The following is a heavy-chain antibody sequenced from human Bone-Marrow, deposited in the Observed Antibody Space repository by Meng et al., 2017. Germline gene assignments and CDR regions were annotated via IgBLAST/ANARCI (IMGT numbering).Heavy chain of an antibody. CDR3: ARDLKWPYDAFDI. J-gene: IGHJ3*02. V-gene: IGHV3-23*01. D-gene: IGHD2-8*01. CDR1: GFTFSSYA. Sequence: GESLKISCAASGFTFSSYAMSWVRQAPGKGLEWVSAISGSGGSTYYADSVKGRFTISRDNAKNSLYLQMNSLRAEDTAVYYCARDLKWPYDAFDIWGQGTMVTVSS. CDR2: ISGSGGST.